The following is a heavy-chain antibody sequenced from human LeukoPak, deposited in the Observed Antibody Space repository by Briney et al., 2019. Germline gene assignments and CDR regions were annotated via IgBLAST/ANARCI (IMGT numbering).Heavy chain of an antibody. CDR1: GYSFTSYW. CDR2: ISPGDSDT. V-gene: IGHV5-51*01. D-gene: IGHD3-22*01. CDR3: ATLGYYYDSSGYFGINRNRFDP. J-gene: IGHJ5*02. Sequence: GESLKISCKGSGYSFTSYWIGWVRQMPGKGLEWMGIISPGDSDTRYSPSFQGQVTISADKSISTAYLQWSSLKASDTAMYYCATLGYYYDSSGYFGINRNRFDPWGQGTLVTASS.